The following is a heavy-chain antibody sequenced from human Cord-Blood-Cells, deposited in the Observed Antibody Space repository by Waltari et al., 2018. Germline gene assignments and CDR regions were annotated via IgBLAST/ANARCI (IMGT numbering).Heavy chain of an antibody. J-gene: IGHJ2*01. CDR3: ARHDLGYCSSTSCWYFDL. CDR1: GGSISSSSYY. D-gene: IGHD2-2*01. Sequence: QLQLQESGPGLVKPSETLSLTCTVSGGSISSSSYYWGWIRPPPGKGLEWIGSIYYSGSTYYNPSLKSRVTISVDTSKNQFSLKLSSVTAADTAVYYCARHDLGYCSSTSCWYFDLWGRGTLVTVSS. V-gene: IGHV4-39*01. CDR2: IYYSGST.